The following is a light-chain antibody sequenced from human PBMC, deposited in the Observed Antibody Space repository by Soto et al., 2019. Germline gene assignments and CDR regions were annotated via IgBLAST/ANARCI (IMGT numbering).Light chain of an antibody. CDR2: HAS. V-gene: IGKV1-5*01. CDR1: QNIGRW. J-gene: IGKJ1*01. Sequence: DIQMTQSPSTLSASIGDRVTISCRASQNIGRWLAWYQQKPGTAPNLLIYHASNLRGGVPSRFSGGRSGTEFTLTISSLQPDDIATYSCQQYNSYSWTFGQGTKVEIK. CDR3: QQYNSYSWT.